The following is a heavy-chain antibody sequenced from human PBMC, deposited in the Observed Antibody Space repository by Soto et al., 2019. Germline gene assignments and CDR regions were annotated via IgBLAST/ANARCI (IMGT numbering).Heavy chain of an antibody. V-gene: IGHV4-34*01. CDR1: GGSFSAYY. CDR3: ARGKTVTATFYYPSATDV. D-gene: IGHD2-21*02. CDR2: INNSGST. J-gene: IGHJ6*02. Sequence: QVQLQQWGAGLLKPSETLSLTCAVYGGSFSAYYWSWSWIRQPPGKGLEWIGEINNSGSTNYNPSPRSRVPIPRDTSKSQFPLKVSSVTAADTAVYYCARGKTVTATFYYPSATDVWGQGTTVTVSS.